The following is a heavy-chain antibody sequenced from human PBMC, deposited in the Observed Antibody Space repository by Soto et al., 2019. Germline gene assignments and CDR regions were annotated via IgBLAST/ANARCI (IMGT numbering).Heavy chain of an antibody. V-gene: IGHV3-30-3*01. D-gene: IGHD1-1*01. CDR2: ISHEGSNT. CDR1: GFTFDTYG. Sequence: PGGSLRLSCVASGFTFDTYGIPWVRQAPCKGLQWVALISHEGSNTYYADSVRGRFTISRANSKNTLYLQMNTLRPEDTGLYYCARVTPGNNLYYFYGLDVWGKGTT. J-gene: IGHJ6*04. CDR3: ARVTPGNNLYYFYGLDV.